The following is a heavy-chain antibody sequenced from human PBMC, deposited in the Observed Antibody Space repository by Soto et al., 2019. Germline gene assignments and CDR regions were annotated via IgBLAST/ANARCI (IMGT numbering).Heavy chain of an antibody. V-gene: IGHV4-61*01. J-gene: IGHJ4*02. CDR3: ARAGLGDGSDY. Sequence: QVQLQESGPGLVKPSETLSLTCTVSGGSVSSGSYYWSWIRQPPGKGLEWIGYIYYSGRTNYNPSLKSRVTISVDTAKNQFALKLSSVTAADTAVYYCARAGLGDGSDYWGQGTLVTVSS. D-gene: IGHD1-26*01. CDR1: GGSVSSGSYY. CDR2: IYYSGRT.